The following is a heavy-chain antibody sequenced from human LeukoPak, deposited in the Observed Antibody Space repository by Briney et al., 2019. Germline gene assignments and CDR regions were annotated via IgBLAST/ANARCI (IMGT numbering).Heavy chain of an antibody. Sequence: PGGSLRLSCAASGFTFSSYGMHWVRQAPGKGLEWVAVISYDGSNKYYADSVKGRFTISRDNSKNTLYLQMNSLRAEDTAVYYCAKGGITFGGVIVHFDYWGQGTLVTVSS. V-gene: IGHV3-30*18. CDR1: GFTFSSYG. CDR2: ISYDGSNK. CDR3: AKGGITFGGVIVHFDY. D-gene: IGHD3-16*02. J-gene: IGHJ4*02.